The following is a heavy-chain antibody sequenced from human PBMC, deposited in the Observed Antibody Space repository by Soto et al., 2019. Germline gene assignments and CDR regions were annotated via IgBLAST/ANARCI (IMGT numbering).Heavy chain of an antibody. V-gene: IGHV3-30*18. D-gene: IGHD2-21*02. Sequence: QVQLVESGGGVVQPGRSLRLSCAASGFTFSNYGMHWVRQAPGKGLEWVAVTSYDGTIRYYAGSVKGRFTISRDNSKNTLYLQINSLRTEDTAVYYGAKDRLAYCGGDCYWVDYWGQGTLLTVSS. CDR1: GFTFSNYG. CDR3: AKDRLAYCGGDCYWVDY. CDR2: TSYDGTIR. J-gene: IGHJ4*02.